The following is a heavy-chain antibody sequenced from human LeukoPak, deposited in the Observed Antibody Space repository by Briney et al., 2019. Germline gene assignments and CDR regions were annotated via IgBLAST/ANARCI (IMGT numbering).Heavy chain of an antibody. V-gene: IGHV4-4*07. CDR2: IYTSGGT. Sequence: SDTLSLTCTASGSSISNYYWTWIRQPAGQGLEWIGRIYTSGGTNYNPSLKTRVTMSVDTSKNEVSLKLSSVTAAGTAMYYCARAAEYSSGWYLFDYWGQGILVTVSA. CDR3: ARAAEYSSGWYLFDY. J-gene: IGHJ4*02. D-gene: IGHD6-19*01. CDR1: GSSISNYY.